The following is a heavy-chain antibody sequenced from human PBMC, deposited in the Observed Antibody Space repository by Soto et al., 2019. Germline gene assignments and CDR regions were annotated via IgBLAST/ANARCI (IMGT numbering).Heavy chain of an antibody. CDR3: VRDSPIGSTFSGYEGIEY. V-gene: IGHV1-8*01. CDR2: MNPNSGNT. J-gene: IGHJ4*03. D-gene: IGHD5-12*01. CDR1: GYTFTSYD. Sequence: GASVKVSCKASGYTFTSYDINWVRQATGQGFEYLGWMNPNSGNTGYVKKFQGRVTMTTDTSMGTAYMELSSLRSEDTAVYYCVRDSPIGSTFSGYEGIEYWDHGTLVTVSS.